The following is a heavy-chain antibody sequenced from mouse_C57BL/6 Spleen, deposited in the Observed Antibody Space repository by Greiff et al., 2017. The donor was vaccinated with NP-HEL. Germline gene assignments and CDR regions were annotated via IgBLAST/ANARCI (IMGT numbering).Heavy chain of an antibody. Sequence: QVQLQQPGAELVMPGASVKLSCKASGYTFTSYWMHWVKQRPGQGLEWIGEIDPSDSYTNYNQKFKGKSTLTVDKSSSTAYMQLSSLTSEDTAVYYCAREATTVVADYWGQGTTLTVSS. CDR1: GYTFTSYW. D-gene: IGHD1-1*01. V-gene: IGHV1-69*01. CDR2: IDPSDSYT. CDR3: AREATTVVADY. J-gene: IGHJ2*01.